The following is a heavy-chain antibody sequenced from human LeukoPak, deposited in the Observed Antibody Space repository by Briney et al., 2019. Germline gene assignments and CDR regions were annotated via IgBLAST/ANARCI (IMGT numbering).Heavy chain of an antibody. J-gene: IGHJ5*02. D-gene: IGHD2-15*01. V-gene: IGHV3-48*04. CDR3: ATSNGCLNH. Sequence: GGSLRLSCAASGFTFSNYGMNWVRQAPGKGLEWVSYIVGDSSTIHYADSVKGRFTISRDNAKNSVYLQMNSLRVEDTAVYYCATSNGCLNHWGQGALVTVSS. CDR1: GFTFSNYG. CDR2: IVGDSSTI.